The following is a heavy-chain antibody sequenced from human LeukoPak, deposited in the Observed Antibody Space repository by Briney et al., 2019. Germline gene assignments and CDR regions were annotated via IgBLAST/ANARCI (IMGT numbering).Heavy chain of an antibody. CDR1: GFTVSSNY. CDR2: IYSGGST. J-gene: IGHJ3*02. D-gene: IGHD1/OR15-1a*01. CDR3: ARDQSRNTNAFDI. V-gene: IGHV3-66*01. Sequence: GGSLRLSCAASGFTVSSNYMSWVRQAPGKGLEWVSVIYSGGSTYYADSVKGRFTISRDNAKNTLYLQMNSLRAEDTAVYYCARDQSRNTNAFDIWGQGTMVTVSS.